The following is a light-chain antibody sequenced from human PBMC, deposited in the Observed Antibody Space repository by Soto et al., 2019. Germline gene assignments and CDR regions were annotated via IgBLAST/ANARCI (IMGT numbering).Light chain of an antibody. CDR2: EVT. CDR1: SNDIGAYNY. J-gene: IGLJ2*01. Sequence: QSALTQPASVSGSPGQSITISRTGTSNDIGAYNYVSWYQQYPGKVPTLLIYEVTFRPSGVSNRFSGSKSGNTASLTISGLQTEDEADYYCGSYASATLIFGGGTQLTVL. CDR3: GSYASATLI. V-gene: IGLV2-14*01.